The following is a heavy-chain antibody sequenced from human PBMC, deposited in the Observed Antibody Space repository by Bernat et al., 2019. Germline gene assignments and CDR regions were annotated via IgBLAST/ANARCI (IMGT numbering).Heavy chain of an antibody. J-gene: IGHJ4*02. D-gene: IGHD1-7*01. CDR3: ARTVTGTSTYFDY. CDR1: GGSISSSSYY. V-gene: IGHV4-39*01. CDR2: IYYSGST. Sequence: QLQLQESGPGLVKPSETLSLTCTVSGGSISSSSYYWGWIRQPPGKGLEWIGCIYYSGSTYYNPSLKSRVTISVDTSKNQFSLKLSSVTAADTAVYYCARTVTGTSTYFDYWGQGTLVTVSS.